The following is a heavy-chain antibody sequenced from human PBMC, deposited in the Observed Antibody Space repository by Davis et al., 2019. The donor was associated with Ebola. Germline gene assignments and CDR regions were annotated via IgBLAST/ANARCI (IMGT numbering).Heavy chain of an antibody. Sequence: GGSLRLSCAASGFTFSAHWMSWVLQTPGGGLEWVANINPDGRVADYVDSVKGRFTISRDNSNNSLYLQMNSLRTEDTALYYCAKEGGYYDFWSGYYHYYYGMDVWGQGTTVTVSS. V-gene: IGHV3-7*03. CDR1: GFTFSAHW. CDR3: AKEGGYYDFWSGYYHYYYGMDV. D-gene: IGHD3-3*01. CDR2: INPDGRVA. J-gene: IGHJ6*02.